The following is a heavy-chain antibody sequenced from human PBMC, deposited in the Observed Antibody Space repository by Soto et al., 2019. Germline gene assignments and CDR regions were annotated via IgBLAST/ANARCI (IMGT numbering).Heavy chain of an antibody. D-gene: IGHD2-15*01. CDR3: AREGGYCNGGGCRYFDY. CDR2: INTASYI. Sequence: EVLLVESGGGLVKPGGSLGLSCAASGFTFSTYSMNWVRQAPGKGLEWVSSINTASYIYYADSVKGRFTISRDDAKNSLYLQMNSLRDEDTAVNYCAREGGYCNGGGCRYFDYGGQGNPGHRLL. V-gene: IGHV3-21*01. J-gene: IGHJ4*02. CDR1: GFTFSTYS.